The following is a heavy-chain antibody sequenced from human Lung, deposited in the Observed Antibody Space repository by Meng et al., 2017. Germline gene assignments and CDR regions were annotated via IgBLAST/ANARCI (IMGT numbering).Heavy chain of an antibody. Sequence: EVVVAGGGVVQPVGSLRRSCAASGFTFSTHWMHWVRQAPGKGLEWVSRITGDGSSTIYADSVQGRFTMSRDNAKNTLSLQMNSLRAEDTAVYYCARGGVTTDDWGQGTLVTVSS. CDR2: ITGDGSST. CDR1: GFTFSTHW. J-gene: IGHJ4*02. V-gene: IGHV3-74*01. D-gene: IGHD4-17*01. CDR3: ARGGVTTDD.